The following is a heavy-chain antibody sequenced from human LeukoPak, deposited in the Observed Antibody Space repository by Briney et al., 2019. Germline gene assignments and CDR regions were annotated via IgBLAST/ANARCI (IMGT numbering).Heavy chain of an antibody. V-gene: IGHV7-4-1*02. CDR1: GYTFTGYA. CDR3: ARAPKVWFGELLRPYWYFDL. Sequence: EASVTVSCKASGYTFTGYAMNWVRQAPGQGLEWMGWINTNTGNPTYAQGFTGRFVFSLDTSVSTAYLQISSLRAEDTAVYYCARAPKVWFGELLRPYWYFDLWGRGTLVTVSS. CDR2: INTNTGNP. D-gene: IGHD3-10*01. J-gene: IGHJ2*01.